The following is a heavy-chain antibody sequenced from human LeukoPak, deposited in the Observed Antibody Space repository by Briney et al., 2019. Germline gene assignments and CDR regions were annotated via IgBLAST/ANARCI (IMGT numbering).Heavy chain of an antibody. CDR3: AKAPVTSCRGAYCYPFDS. CDR2: ISGSGDNT. CDR1: GFTFSSYG. D-gene: IGHD2-21*01. Sequence: PGGSLRLSCAASGFTFSSYGMSWVRQAPGKGLEWVSAISGSGDNTYYADSVKGRFTISRDNSKNTLYLQMNSLRAEDAAVYFCAKAPVTSCRGAYCYPFDSWGQGTLVTVSS. J-gene: IGHJ4*02. V-gene: IGHV3-23*01.